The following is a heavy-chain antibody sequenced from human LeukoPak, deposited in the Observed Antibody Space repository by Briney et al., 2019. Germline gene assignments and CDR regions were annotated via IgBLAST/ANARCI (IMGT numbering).Heavy chain of an antibody. J-gene: IGHJ6*02. Sequence: GGSLRLSCVASGFTFSTYGMHWVRQAPGKGLEWVAVISYDGSNKYYSDSVKGRFTISRDNPKDTLFLQMNSLRAEDTAVYYCAKGRIGGGMDVWGQGTTVTVSS. V-gene: IGHV3-30*18. D-gene: IGHD2-15*01. CDR3: AKGRIGGGMDV. CDR2: ISYDGSNK. CDR1: GFTFSTYG.